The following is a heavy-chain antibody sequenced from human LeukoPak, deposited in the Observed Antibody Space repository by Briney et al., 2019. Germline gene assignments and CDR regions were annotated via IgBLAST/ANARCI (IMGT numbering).Heavy chain of an antibody. D-gene: IGHD6-13*01. Sequence: SETLSLTCTVSGGSVTSGDYYWTWIRQQPGKGLEWIGYIYYSGDTYYNPSLKSRLTMSVDTSKSQFSLKLRSLTAADTAVYYCAREGAATGTPRAFDLWGQGTMVTVSS. V-gene: IGHV4-31*03. CDR1: GGSVTSGDYY. CDR3: AREGAATGTPRAFDL. J-gene: IGHJ3*01. CDR2: IYYSGDT.